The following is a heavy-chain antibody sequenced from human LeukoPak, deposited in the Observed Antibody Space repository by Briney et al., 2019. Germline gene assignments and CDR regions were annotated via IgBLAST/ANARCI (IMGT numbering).Heavy chain of an antibody. CDR1: GGSFSGYY. CDR2: INHSGST. CDR3: ARRGGYSYGYGAPTGYFDY. Sequence: SETLSLTCAVYGGSFSGYYWSWIRQPPGKGLEWIGEINHSGSTNYNPSLKSRVTIPVDTSKNQFSLKLSSVTAADTAVYYCARRGGYSYGYGAPTGYFDYWGQGTLVTVSS. D-gene: IGHD5-18*01. J-gene: IGHJ4*02. V-gene: IGHV4-34*01.